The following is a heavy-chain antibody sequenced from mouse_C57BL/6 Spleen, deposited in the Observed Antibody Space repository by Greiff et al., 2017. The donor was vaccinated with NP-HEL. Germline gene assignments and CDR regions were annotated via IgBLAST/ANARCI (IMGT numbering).Heavy chain of an antibody. J-gene: IGHJ2*01. Sequence: QVQLKQPGAELVRPGSSVKLSCKASGYTFTSYWMHWVKQRPIQGLEWIGNIDPSDSETHYNQKFKDKATLTVDKSSSTAYMQLSSLTSEDSAVYYCARWGTTPQTSFDYWGQGTTLTVSS. CDR3: ARWGTTPQTSFDY. D-gene: IGHD1-1*01. V-gene: IGHV1-52*01. CDR2: IDPSDSET. CDR1: GYTFTSYW.